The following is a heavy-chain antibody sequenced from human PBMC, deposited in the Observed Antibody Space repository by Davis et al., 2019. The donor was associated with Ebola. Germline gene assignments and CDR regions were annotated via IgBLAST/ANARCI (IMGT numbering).Heavy chain of an antibody. V-gene: IGHV1-69*06. D-gene: IGHD6-19*01. CDR3: AREGGYSSGWPYFDN. CDR1: GGTFSSYA. Sequence: AASVKVSCKASGGTFSSYAISWVRQAPGQGLEWMGGIIPILGPGNYGQKFQGRVTITAAKSTSTAYMELSSLRYEDTAVYYCAREGGYSSGWPYFDNWGQGTLVTVSS. CDR2: IIPILGPG. J-gene: IGHJ4*02.